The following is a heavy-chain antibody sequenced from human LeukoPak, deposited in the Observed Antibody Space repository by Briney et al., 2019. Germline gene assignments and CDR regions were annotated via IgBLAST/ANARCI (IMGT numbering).Heavy chain of an antibody. CDR2: IYYSGST. J-gene: IGHJ4*02. V-gene: IGHV4-59*08. Sequence: SETLSLTCTISGGSIDNYYWSWIRQPPGKGLEWIGYIYYSGSTTYNPSLKSRVTISVDTSKNQFSLSLSSVTAADTAVYSCARHCPGPYDYWGQGTLVTVSS. CDR1: GGSIDNYY. CDR3: ARHCPGPYDY.